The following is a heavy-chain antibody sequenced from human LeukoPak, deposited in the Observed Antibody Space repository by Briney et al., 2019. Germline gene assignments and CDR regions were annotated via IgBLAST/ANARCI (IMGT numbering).Heavy chain of an antibody. CDR1: GYSFNSNW. Sequence: GESLNISCKGSGYSFNSNWIAWVRQMPGKGLEWMGIIYPGDSDTRYSPSFQGQVTISADKSISTAYLQWSSLKASDTAMYYCARLIVRGVSYYFDYWGQGTLVTVSS. V-gene: IGHV5-51*01. J-gene: IGHJ4*02. D-gene: IGHD3-10*01. CDR2: IYPGDSDT. CDR3: ARLIVRGVSYYFDY.